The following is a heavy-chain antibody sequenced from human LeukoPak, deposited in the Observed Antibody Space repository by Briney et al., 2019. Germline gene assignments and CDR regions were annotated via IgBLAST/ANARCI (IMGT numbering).Heavy chain of an antibody. Sequence: SETLSLTCAVSGGSISSGGYSWSWIRQPPGKGLEWIGYIYHSGGTYYNPSLKSRVTISVDRSKNQFSLKLSSVTAADTAVYYCARGEVTVMGGAAFDIWGQGTMVTVSS. CDR2: IYHSGGT. J-gene: IGHJ3*02. D-gene: IGHD1-14*01. CDR3: ARGEVTVMGGAAFDI. V-gene: IGHV4-30-2*01. CDR1: GGSISSGGYS.